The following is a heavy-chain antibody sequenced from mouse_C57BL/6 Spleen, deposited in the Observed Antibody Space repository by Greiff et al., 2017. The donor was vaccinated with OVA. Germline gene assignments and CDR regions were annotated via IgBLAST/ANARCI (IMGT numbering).Heavy chain of an antibody. Sequence: EVMLVESGGGLVKPGGSLKLSCAASGFTFSSYALSWVRQTPEKRLEWVATISDGGSYTYYPDNVKGRFTISRDNAKNNLYLQMSHLKSEDTAMYYCARGGFYGSSYWYFDVWGTGTTVTVSS. CDR2: ISDGGSYT. D-gene: IGHD1-1*01. V-gene: IGHV5-4*03. CDR3: ARGGFYGSSYWYFDV. CDR1: GFTFSSYA. J-gene: IGHJ1*03.